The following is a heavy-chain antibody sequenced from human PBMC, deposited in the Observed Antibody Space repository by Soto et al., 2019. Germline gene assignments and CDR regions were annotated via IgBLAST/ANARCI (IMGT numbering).Heavy chain of an antibody. Sequence: QVHLQESGPGLVKPSETLSLTCAVSGASIGSGGWWSWVRQPPGKGLEWIAENFHDGNTNYSPSLKSRVTISVSQSQNQSTLNVYSVTAADTAVYYCARHEGWTGPDQWGQGTLVTGSS. V-gene: IGHV4-4*02. J-gene: IGHJ5*02. CDR3: ARHEGWTGPDQ. D-gene: IGHD2-8*02. CDR2: NFHDGNT. CDR1: GASIGSGGW.